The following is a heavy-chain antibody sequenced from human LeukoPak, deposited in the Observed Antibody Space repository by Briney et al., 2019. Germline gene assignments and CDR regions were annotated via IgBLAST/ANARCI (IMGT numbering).Heavy chain of an antibody. D-gene: IGHD1-26*01. J-gene: IGHJ5*02. CDR1: GFTFSSYS. CDR2: ISSSSSYI. V-gene: IGHV3-21*01. CDR3: AREEVGATIPYNWFGP. Sequence: GGSLRLSCAASGFTFSSYSMNWVRQAPGKGLEWVSSISSSSSYICYADSVKGRFTISRDNAKNSLYLQMNSLRAEDTAVYYCAREEVGATIPYNWFGPWGQGTLVTVSS.